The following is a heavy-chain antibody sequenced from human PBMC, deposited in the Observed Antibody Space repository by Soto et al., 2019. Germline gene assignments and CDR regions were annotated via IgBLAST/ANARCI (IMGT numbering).Heavy chain of an antibody. V-gene: IGHV1-18*01. CDR2: ISAHNGNT. CDR1: GYTFTSYG. D-gene: IGHD1-1*01. CDR3: ARGRYGDY. Sequence: QVHLVQSGAEVKKPGASVKVSCKGSGYTFTSYGITWVRQAPGQGLEWMGWISAHNGNTDYAQKLQGRVTVTRDTSTSTTYMALRSLRSDCTAVYYCARGRYGDYWGQGVLVTVSS. J-gene: IGHJ4*02.